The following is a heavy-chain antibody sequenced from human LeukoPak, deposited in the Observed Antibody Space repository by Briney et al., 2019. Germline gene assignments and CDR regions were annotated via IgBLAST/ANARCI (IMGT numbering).Heavy chain of an antibody. CDR1: GYTFTSYA. V-gene: IGHV1-3*03. J-gene: IGHJ4*02. Sequence: GASVKVSCKASGYTFTSYAMHWVRQAPGQRLEWMGWINAGNGNTKYSQEFQGRVTITRDTSASTAYMELSSLRSEDTAVYYCARDRRWLQSKNYFDYWGQGTLVTVSS. D-gene: IGHD5-24*01. CDR2: INAGNGNT. CDR3: ARDRRWLQSKNYFDY.